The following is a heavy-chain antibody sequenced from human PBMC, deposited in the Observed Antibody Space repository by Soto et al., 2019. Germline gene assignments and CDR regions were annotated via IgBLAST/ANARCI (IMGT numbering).Heavy chain of an antibody. D-gene: IGHD3-10*01. V-gene: IGHV4-30-4*01. J-gene: IGHJ4*02. CDR3: ARAGFSYGHLLF. CDR2: VFYSGAT. CDR1: GGPIKTGDYY. Sequence: PSETLSLTCNVSGGPIKTGDYYWNWIRQPPGKGLEWIGYVFYSGATNYSPSLKSRAAISMDTSKNQFSLSLTSVTAAETAVYYCARAGFSYGHLLFWGQGSRVTVSS.